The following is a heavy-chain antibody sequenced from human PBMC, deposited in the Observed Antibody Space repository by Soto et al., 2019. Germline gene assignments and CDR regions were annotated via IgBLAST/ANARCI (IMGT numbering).Heavy chain of an antibody. CDR3: ARISCKGGSCYFDFDH. J-gene: IGHJ4*02. CDR2: INPSGEHT. V-gene: IGHV1-46*02. CDR1: GYSFKDHY. D-gene: IGHD2-15*01. Sequence: ASVKVSCKASGYSFKDHYMHWVRQAPGRGLEWVGIINPSGEHTNYAQQFRGRVAMTRDTSTSTAYMELRSLRSEDTAVYFCARISCKGGSCYFDFDHWGQGTLVPVSS.